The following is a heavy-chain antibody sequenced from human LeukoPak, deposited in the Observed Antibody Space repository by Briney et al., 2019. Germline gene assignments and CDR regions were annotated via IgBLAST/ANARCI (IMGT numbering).Heavy chain of an antibody. CDR3: ARGIWDYDFWSGYYTDDAFDI. Sequence: SETLSLTCTVSGGSISSYYWSWIRQPPGKGLEWTGYIYYSGSTNYNPSLKSRVTISVDTSKNQFSLKLSSVTAADTAVYYCARGIWDYDFWSGYYTDDAFDIWGQGTMVTVSS. V-gene: IGHV4-59*01. D-gene: IGHD3-3*01. J-gene: IGHJ3*02. CDR1: GGSISSYY. CDR2: IYYSGST.